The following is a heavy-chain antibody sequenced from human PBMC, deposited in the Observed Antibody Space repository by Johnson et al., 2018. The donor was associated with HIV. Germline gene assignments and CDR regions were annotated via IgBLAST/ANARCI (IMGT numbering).Heavy chain of an antibody. CDR2: ISYDGSNK. CDR1: GFTFSSYA. D-gene: IGHD2/OR15-2a*01. J-gene: IGHJ3*02. V-gene: IGHV3-30*04. CDR3: AKAIGDAFDI. Sequence: QVQLVESGGGVVQPGRSLRLSCAASGFTFSSYAMHWVRQAPGKGLEWVAVISYDGSNKYYADSVKGRFTISRDNSKNTLYLQMNSLGAEDTAVYYCAKAIGDAFDIWGQGTMVTVSS.